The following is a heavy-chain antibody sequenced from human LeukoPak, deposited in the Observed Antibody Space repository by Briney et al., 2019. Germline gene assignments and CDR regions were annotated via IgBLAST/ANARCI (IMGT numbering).Heavy chain of an antibody. V-gene: IGHV4-59*01. J-gene: IGHJ6*02. Sequence: SETLSLTCTVSGXSISSYYWSWIRQPPGKGLEWIGYIYYSGSTNYNPSLKSRVTISVDTSKNQFSLKLSSVTAADTAVYYCARVLYGSGSYRYYYYGMDVWGQGITVTVSS. CDR3: ARVLYGSGSYRYYYYGMDV. CDR1: GXSISSYY. CDR2: IYYSGST. D-gene: IGHD3-10*01.